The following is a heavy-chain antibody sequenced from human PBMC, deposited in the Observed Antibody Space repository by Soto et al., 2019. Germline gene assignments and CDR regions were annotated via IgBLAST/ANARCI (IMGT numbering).Heavy chain of an antibody. CDR1: GGTFTSHA. J-gene: IGHJ6*02. D-gene: IGHD3-10*01. V-gene: IGHV1-69*01. CDR3: AGDVTVNYYASTYYYYAMDV. Sequence: QVQLVQSGAEVKMPESSVQVSCKASGGTFTSHAISWVRQAPGQGLEWMGEIIPFSKATNYAQKFQGRVTITADDSMTTVYMDLYSLTSDDTAIYYCAGDVTVNYYASTYYYYAMDVWGQGTTVTVSS. CDR2: IIPFSKAT.